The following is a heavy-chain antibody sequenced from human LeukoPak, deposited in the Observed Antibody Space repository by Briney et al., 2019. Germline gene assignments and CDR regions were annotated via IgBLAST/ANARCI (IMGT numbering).Heavy chain of an antibody. Sequence: GGSLRLSCAASGFTFSSYWMSWVRQAPGKGLEWVANIKQGGSEKYYVDSVKGRFTISRDNAKNSLYLQMNSLRAEDTAVYYCARDQGMEWLLPDAFDIWGQGTMVTVSS. D-gene: IGHD3-3*01. V-gene: IGHV3-7*01. CDR1: GFTFSSYW. CDR2: IKQGGSEK. CDR3: ARDQGMEWLLPDAFDI. J-gene: IGHJ3*02.